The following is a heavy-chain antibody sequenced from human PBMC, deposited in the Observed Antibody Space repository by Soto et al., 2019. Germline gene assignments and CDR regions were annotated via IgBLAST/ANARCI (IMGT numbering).Heavy chain of an antibody. J-gene: IGHJ4*02. V-gene: IGHV6-1*01. Sequence: SQTLSLTFAISGDSVSSNSAAWNWIRQSPSRGLQWLGRTYYRSKWYNDYAVSVRSRITINPDTSKNQFSLQLDSVTPEDTAIYYCAGIFGLVRQWGQGILVTVSS. CDR1: GDSVSSNSAA. CDR3: AGIFGLVRQ. CDR2: TYYRSKWYN. D-gene: IGHD3-9*01.